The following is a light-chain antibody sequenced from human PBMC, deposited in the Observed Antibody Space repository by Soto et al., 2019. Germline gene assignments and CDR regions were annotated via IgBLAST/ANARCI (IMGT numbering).Light chain of an antibody. V-gene: IGLV2-14*03. J-gene: IGLJ1*01. CDR1: SSDVGGYNY. CDR3: GTYKSSSTAEV. Sequence: QSALTQPASVSGSPGQSITISCTGTSSDVGGYNYVSWYQQHPEKAPKLMIYDVSNRPSGVSNRFSGSKSGNTATLTISGLQAEDEADYYCGTYKSSSTAEVFGSGTKLTVL. CDR2: DVS.